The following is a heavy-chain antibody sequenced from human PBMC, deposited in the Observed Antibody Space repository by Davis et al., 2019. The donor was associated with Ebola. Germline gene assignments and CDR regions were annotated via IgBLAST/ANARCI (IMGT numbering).Heavy chain of an antibody. CDR3: AREGTNHAFDI. CDR1: GFSFSGYW. Sequence: GESLKISCAASGFSFSGYWMAWVRQAPGKGLEWVANIKQDGSETYHVDSVKGRFTISRDNAKNSLYLQMSSLRAEDTAVYYCAREGTNHAFDIWGQGTMVTVS. V-gene: IGHV3-7*03. J-gene: IGHJ3*02. CDR2: IKQDGSET.